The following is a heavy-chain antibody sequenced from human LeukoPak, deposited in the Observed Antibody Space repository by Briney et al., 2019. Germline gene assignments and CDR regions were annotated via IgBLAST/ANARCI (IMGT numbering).Heavy chain of an antibody. V-gene: IGHV1-18*01. Sequence: ASVKVSCKASGYTFTSYGISWVRQAPGQGLEWMGWISAYNGKTNYAQKFQGRVTMTTDTPTSTAYMELGSLRSDDTAVYYCAREHYDILTDYYNEWDYYGMDVWGQGTTVTVSS. D-gene: IGHD3-9*01. CDR1: GYTFTSYG. CDR2: ISAYNGKT. J-gene: IGHJ6*02. CDR3: AREHYDILTDYYNEWDYYGMDV.